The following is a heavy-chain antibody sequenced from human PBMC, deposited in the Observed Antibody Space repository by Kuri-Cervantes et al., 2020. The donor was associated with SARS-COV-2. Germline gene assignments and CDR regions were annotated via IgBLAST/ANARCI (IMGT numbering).Heavy chain of an antibody. D-gene: IGHD3-3*02. CDR3: ARTFMGYYYYMDV. CDR2: ISYDGSNK. V-gene: IGHV3-30*03. J-gene: IGHJ6*03. Sequence: LSLTCAASGFTFSSYGMHWVRQAPGKGLEWVAVISYDGSNKYYADSVKGRFTISRDNSKNTLYLQMNSLRAEDTAVYYCARTFMGYYYYMDVWGKGTTVTVSS. CDR1: GFTFSSYG.